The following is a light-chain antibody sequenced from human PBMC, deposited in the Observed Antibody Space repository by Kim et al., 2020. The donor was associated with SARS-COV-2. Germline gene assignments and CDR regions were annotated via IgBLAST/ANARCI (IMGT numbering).Light chain of an antibody. CDR3: QVWDSSSDHWV. J-gene: IGLJ3*02. CDR2: YDS. CDR1: NIGSKS. Sequence: APGKTASITCGGNNIGSKSVHWYQQKPGQAPVLVIYYDSDRPSGIPERFSGSNSGNTATLTISRVEAGDEADYYRQVWDSSSDHWVFGGGTQLTVL. V-gene: IGLV3-21*04.